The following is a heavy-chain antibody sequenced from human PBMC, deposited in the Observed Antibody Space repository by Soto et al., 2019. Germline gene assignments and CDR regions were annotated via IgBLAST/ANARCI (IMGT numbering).Heavy chain of an antibody. CDR1: GFTFSSYA. D-gene: IGHD2-21*02. V-gene: IGHV3-23*01. CDR2: ISGSGGST. Sequence: EVQLLESGGGLVQPGGSLRLSCAASGFTFSSYAMSWVRQAPGKGLEWVSAISGSGGSTYYADSVKGRFTISRDNSKNTMYLQMNSLKAEDTAVYYVAWGQCGGDCYTTHFDYWGQGTLVTVSS. CDR3: AWGQCGGDCYTTHFDY. J-gene: IGHJ4*02.